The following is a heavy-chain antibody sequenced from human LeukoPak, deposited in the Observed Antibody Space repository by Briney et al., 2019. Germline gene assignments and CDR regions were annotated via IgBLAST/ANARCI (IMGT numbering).Heavy chain of an antibody. V-gene: IGHV1-2*02. D-gene: IGHD6-25*01. CDR2: INPNSGDR. J-gene: IGHJ4*02. CDR1: GYTFTGYY. CDR3: ARDLTVQATAAIVYYFDY. Sequence: ASVKVSCKASGYTFTGYYMHWVRRAPGQGLEWMGWINPNSGDRNYAQKFQGRVTMTRDTFISTAHMELSGLTSDDTAVYYCARDLTVQATAAIVYYFDYWGQGTLVTVSS.